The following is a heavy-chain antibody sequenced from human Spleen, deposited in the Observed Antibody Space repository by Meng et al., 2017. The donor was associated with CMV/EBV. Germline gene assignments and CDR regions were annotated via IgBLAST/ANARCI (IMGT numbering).Heavy chain of an antibody. V-gene: IGHV1-2*06. Sequence: QVQLMQSGAEVKKPGASVRVSCTASGYTFTAYYIHWVRQAPGQGLEWMGRINPNSGGTNYAQKFQGRVTMTRDTSISTAYMELSRLRSDDTAVYYCATTSDGPPDAWGQGTLVTVSS. CDR3: ATTSDGPPDA. CDR2: INPNSGGT. CDR1: GYTFTAYY. J-gene: IGHJ5*02.